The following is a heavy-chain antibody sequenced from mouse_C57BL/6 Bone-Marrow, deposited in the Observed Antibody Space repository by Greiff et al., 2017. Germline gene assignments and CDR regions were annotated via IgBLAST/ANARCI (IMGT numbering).Heavy chain of an antibody. CDR3: TTSDYAWFAY. Sequence: EVKLVESGAELVRPGASVKLSCTASGFNIKDDYMHWVKQRPEQGLEWIGWIDPENGDTEYASKFQGKATITADTSSYTAYLQLSSLTSEDTAVYYCTTSDYAWFAYWGQGTLVTVSA. D-gene: IGHD2-4*01. V-gene: IGHV14-4*01. J-gene: IGHJ3*01. CDR2: IDPENGDT. CDR1: GFNIKDDY.